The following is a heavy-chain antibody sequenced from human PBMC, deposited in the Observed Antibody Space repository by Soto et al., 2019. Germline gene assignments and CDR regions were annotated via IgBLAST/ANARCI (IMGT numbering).Heavy chain of an antibody. V-gene: IGHV3-7*03. D-gene: IGHD3-3*01. J-gene: IGHJ6*02. Sequence: QPGGSLRLSCAASGLTFRSYWVNWVRQAPGKGLEWVANINQDGSEKYYVDSVKGRFTISRDNAKNSLYLQMNSLRAEDTVVYYCARGSNYDFWSGYIYYGMDVWGQGTTGNVSS. CDR2: INQDGSEK. CDR1: GLTFRSYW. CDR3: ARGSNYDFWSGYIYYGMDV.